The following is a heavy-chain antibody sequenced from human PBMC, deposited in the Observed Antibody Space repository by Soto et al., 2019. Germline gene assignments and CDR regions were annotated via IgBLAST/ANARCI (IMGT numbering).Heavy chain of an antibody. CDR3: ARDGGSHSGGIDY. CDR1: GGTFSSYS. V-gene: IGHV1-69*01. CDR2: IIPIFGTA. Sequence: QVQLVQSGAEVKKPGSSVKVSCKASGGTFSSYSINWVRQAPGQGLEWMGEIIPIFGTANCAQKFQGRVTITADASTSTAYMELSSLRSEDTAVYYCARDGGSHSGGIDYWGQGTLVTVSS. J-gene: IGHJ4*02. D-gene: IGHD1-26*01.